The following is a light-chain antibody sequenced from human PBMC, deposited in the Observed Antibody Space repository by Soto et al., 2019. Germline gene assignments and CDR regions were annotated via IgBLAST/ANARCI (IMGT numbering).Light chain of an antibody. J-gene: IGKJ2*01. V-gene: IGKV3-20*01. CDR3: QQYGSPPYT. Sequence: EIVLTQSPGTLSLSPGERATLSCRASESVSSSYLAWYQQKPCQAPRLLIYDASSRATGIPDRFSGSGSGTAFTVTISRLEPEVLAVYYCQQYGSPPYTFGQGTKLEIK. CDR1: ESVSSSY. CDR2: DAS.